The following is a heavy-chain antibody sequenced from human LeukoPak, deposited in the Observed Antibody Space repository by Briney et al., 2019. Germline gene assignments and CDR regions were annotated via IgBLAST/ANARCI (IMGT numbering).Heavy chain of an antibody. D-gene: IGHD2-2*01. J-gene: IGHJ4*02. CDR2: IKQDGSER. V-gene: IGHV3-7*01. CDR1: GFSFSSYW. CDR3: ATDNVYCSRTSCYQTFDY. Sequence: PGGSLRLSCTASGFSFSSYWMSWVRQAPGKGLEWVAIIKQDGSERYYVDSVKGRFTISRDNSRNSLYLQMDILRAEDTAVYYCATDNVYCSRTSCYQTFDYWGQGTLVTASS.